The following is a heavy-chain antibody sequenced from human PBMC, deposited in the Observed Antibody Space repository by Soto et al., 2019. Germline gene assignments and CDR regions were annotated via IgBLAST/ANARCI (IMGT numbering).Heavy chain of an antibody. J-gene: IGHJ3*02. CDR1: GGSLSSDNFF. CDR3: AREVISPATSDAFDI. Sequence: GHGLVKPSQTLSVTCTVSGGSLSSDNFFWSWVRQHPETGLEWVGYIYHTGAAYYNPSLKSRLTISLDTSKNRFSLSLISVTAADTAVYYCAREVISPATSDAFDIWGQGTMVTVSS. D-gene: IGHD1-26*01. V-gene: IGHV4-31*03. CDR2: IYHTGAA.